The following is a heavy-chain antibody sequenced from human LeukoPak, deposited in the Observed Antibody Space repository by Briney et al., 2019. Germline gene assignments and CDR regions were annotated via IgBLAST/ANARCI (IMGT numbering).Heavy chain of an antibody. J-gene: IGHJ4*02. CDR3: AKERDTAMVTIDY. V-gene: IGHV3-30*02. CDR2: IRYDGSNK. CDR1: GFTFSGYG. D-gene: IGHD5-18*01. Sequence: GGSLRLSCAASGFTFSGYGMHWVRQAPGKGLEWVAFIRYDGSNKYYADSVKGRFTISRDNSKNTLYLQMNSLRAEDTAVYYCAKERDTAMVTIDYWGQGTLVTVSS.